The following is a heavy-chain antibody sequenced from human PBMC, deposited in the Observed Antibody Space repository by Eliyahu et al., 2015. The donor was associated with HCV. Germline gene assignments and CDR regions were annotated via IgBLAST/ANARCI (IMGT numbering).Heavy chain of an antibody. J-gene: IGHJ4*02. CDR3: ARLQRPSDASLVWRAVTGTALSYYFDS. CDR2: ISYSGSS. D-gene: IGHD6-19*01. CDR1: GVSISSYY. Sequence: QVQMQESGPGLVKPSETLSLTCSVSGVSISSYYWSWIRQPPGKGLEWIGYISYSGSSKYNPSLKSRVIMSVDTSRNEVSLNLTSVTAADTAVYFCARLQRPSDASLVWRAVTGTALSYYFDSWGQGTLVTVSS. V-gene: IGHV4-59*12.